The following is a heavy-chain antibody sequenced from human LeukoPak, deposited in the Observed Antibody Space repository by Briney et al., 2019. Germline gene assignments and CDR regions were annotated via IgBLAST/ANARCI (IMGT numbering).Heavy chain of an antibody. CDR1: GGSISSSSYY. J-gene: IGHJ5*02. D-gene: IGHD4-17*01. V-gene: IGHV4-39*07. CDR3: ARWRGGYGDYEWVGWFDP. Sequence: PSETLSLTCTVSGGSISSSSYYWGWIRQPPGKGLEWIGSIYYSGSTNYNPSLKSRVTISVDTSKNQFSLKLSSVTAADTAVYYCARWRGGYGDYEWVGWFDPWGQGTLVTVSS. CDR2: IYYSGST.